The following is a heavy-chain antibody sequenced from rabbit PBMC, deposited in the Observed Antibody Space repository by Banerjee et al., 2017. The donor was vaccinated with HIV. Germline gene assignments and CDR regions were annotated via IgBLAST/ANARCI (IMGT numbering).Heavy chain of an antibody. CDR1: GFSFSSSYH. CDR2: ISYGGST. Sequence: QSLEESGGDLVKPGASLTLTCTASGFSFSSSYHMGWVRQAPGKGLEYIGYISYGGSTYYASWAKGRFTISKTSSTTVTLQMTSLTAADTATYFCARVDDENNYYMGDYFNLWGQGTLVTVS. CDR3: ARVDDENNYYMGDYFNL. V-gene: IGHV1S40*01. J-gene: IGHJ4*01. D-gene: IGHD1-1*01.